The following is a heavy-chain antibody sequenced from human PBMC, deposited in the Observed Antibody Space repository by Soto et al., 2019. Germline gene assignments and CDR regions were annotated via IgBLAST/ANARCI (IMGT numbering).Heavy chain of an antibody. CDR2: IDPSDSYT. CDR1: GYSFTSYW. D-gene: IGHD2-2*03. V-gene: IGHV5-10-1*01. CDR3: ARQTMDNNYYGMDV. Sequence: LGESLKISCKGSGYSFTSYWISWVRQMPGKGLEWMGRIDPSDSYTNYSPSFQGHVTISADKSISTAYLQWSSLKASDTAMYYCARQTMDNNYYGMDVWGQGTTVTVSS. J-gene: IGHJ6*02.